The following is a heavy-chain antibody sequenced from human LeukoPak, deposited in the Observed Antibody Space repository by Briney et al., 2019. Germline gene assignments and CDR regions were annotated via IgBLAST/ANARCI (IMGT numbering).Heavy chain of an antibody. CDR3: AKCSGSFHYYYYYYMDV. D-gene: IGHD1-26*01. Sequence: GGSLRLSCAASGFNVSSNYMSWVRQAPGKGLEWVAFIRYDGSNKYYADSVKGRFTISRDNSKNTLYLQMNSLRAEDTAVYYCAKCSGSFHYYYYYYMDVWGKGTTVTISS. CDR1: GFNVSSNY. V-gene: IGHV3-30*02. CDR2: IRYDGSNK. J-gene: IGHJ6*03.